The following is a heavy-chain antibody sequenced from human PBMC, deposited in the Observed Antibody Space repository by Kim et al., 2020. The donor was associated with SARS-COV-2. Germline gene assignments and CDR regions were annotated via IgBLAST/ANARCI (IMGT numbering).Heavy chain of an antibody. CDR3: ARDHLPYYSGAGRHWDY. CDR2: INDTVGNT. Sequence: ASVKVSCQASGYIFTTYTIHWVRQAPGQRFEWMEWINDTVGNTNYSKKFQGNVPITWATPASPAYWEVSSLTSEDTAVYYCARDHLPYYSGAGRHWDYWGQGTLVTVSS. J-gene: IGHJ4*02. V-gene: IGHV1-3*01. D-gene: IGHD3-10*01. CDR1: GYIFTTYT.